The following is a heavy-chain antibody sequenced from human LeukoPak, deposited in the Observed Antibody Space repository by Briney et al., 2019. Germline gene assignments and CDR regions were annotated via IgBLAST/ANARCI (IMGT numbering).Heavy chain of an antibody. CDR2: ISAYNGNT. CDR1: GSTFTSYG. D-gene: IGHD3-9*01. J-gene: IGHJ4*02. Sequence: GASVKVSCKASGSTFTSYGISWVRQAPGQGLEWMGWISAYNGNTNYAQKLQGRVTMTTDTSTSTAYMELRSLRSDDTAVYYCARDARYFDWLPPAYFDYWGQGTLVTVSS. V-gene: IGHV1-18*04. CDR3: ARDARYFDWLPPAYFDY.